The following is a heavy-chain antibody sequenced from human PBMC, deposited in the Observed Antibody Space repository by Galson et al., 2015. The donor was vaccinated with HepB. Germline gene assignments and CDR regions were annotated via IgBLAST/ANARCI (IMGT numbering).Heavy chain of an antibody. CDR2: ISAENGST. CDR3: ARDGLKLWFGEMGYFDY. J-gene: IGHJ4*02. D-gene: IGHD3-10*01. V-gene: IGHV1-18*01. Sequence: SVKVSCKAFGDTFTNYGINWVRQAPGQGLEWMGWISAENGSTKYAQKVQGRVTMTTETSTDTAYMELRGLRPDDTAVYYCARDGLKLWFGEMGYFDYWGQGTLVIVSS. CDR1: GDTFTNYG.